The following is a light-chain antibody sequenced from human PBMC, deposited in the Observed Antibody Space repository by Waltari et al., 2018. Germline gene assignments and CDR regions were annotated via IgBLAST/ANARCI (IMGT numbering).Light chain of an antibody. CDR2: EVS. J-gene: IGLJ2*01. Sequence: QSALTQPASVSGSPGQSITIPCTGTISDVGGYYYVSLYQQHPGKAPKLMIYEVSNRPSGVSNRFSGSKSGNTASLTISGLQAEDEADYYCSSYTSSSTLAFGGGTKLTVL. CDR3: SSYTSSSTLA. V-gene: IGLV2-14*01. CDR1: ISDVGGYYY.